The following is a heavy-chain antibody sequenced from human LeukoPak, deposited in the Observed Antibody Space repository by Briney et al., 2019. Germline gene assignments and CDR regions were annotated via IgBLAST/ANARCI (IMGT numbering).Heavy chain of an antibody. J-gene: IGHJ4*02. CDR1: GGTFSSYA. D-gene: IGHD5-18*01. V-gene: IGHV1-69*04. CDR3: AAGIAGGYSYGYGLDY. Sequence: SVKVSCKASGGTFSSYAISWVRQAPGQGLEWMGRIIPILGIANYAQKFQGRVTITADKSTSTAYMELSSLRSEDTAVYYCAAGIAGGYSYGYGLDYWGQGTLVTVSS. CDR2: IIPILGIA.